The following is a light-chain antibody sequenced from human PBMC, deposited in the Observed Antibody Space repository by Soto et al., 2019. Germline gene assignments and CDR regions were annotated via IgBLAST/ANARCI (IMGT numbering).Light chain of an antibody. CDR3: QQYSAYPWT. Sequence: DIQMTQSPSRLSASVGDRVILTCRASQSISSWLAWYQQKPGRAPKLLIYQASSLESEVPSRFSGSGSGTDFTLIISSLQPDDFATYYCQQYSAYPWTFGQGTKVEIK. V-gene: IGKV1-5*03. CDR1: QSISSW. CDR2: QAS. J-gene: IGKJ1*01.